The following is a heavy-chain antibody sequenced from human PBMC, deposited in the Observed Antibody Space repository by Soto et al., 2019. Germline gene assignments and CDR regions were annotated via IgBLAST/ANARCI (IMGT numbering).Heavy chain of an antibody. Sequence: QVQLQQWGAGLLKPSETLSLTCAVFGGSVNSGNYYWSWIRQPPGKGLEWIGEMRHSGGTHFNRSLKSRVTISVDTSKNQFSLTMSSVTAAGTALYYCARVARGTATTVVDAFDIWGPGTMVTVSS. J-gene: IGHJ3*02. CDR1: GGSVNSGNYY. D-gene: IGHD2-21*02. V-gene: IGHV4-34*01. CDR3: ARVARGTATTVVDAFDI. CDR2: MRHSGGT.